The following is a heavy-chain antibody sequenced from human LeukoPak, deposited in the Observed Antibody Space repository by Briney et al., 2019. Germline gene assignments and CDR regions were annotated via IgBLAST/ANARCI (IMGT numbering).Heavy chain of an antibody. D-gene: IGHD2-8*01. CDR3: AKDHGTNVSDPFDY. J-gene: IGHJ4*01. Sequence: PGESLRLSCAASGFYFRSHAMSWVRQAPGKGLELVSVISNGGAGTYYADSVKGRFTISRDNSKSTLYLQMSSLRAEDTAVYYCAKDHGTNVSDPFDYGGKATPVTVSS. V-gene: IGHV3-23*01. CDR2: ISNGGAGT. CDR1: GFYFRSHA.